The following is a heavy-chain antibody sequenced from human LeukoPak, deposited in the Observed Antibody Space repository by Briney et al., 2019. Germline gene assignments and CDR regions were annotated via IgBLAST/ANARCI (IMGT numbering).Heavy chain of an antibody. CDR1: GFTFSNYA. CDR3: ARRPVATIKGYFDS. J-gene: IGHJ4*02. D-gene: IGHD5-24*01. Sequence: GGSLRLSCAASGFTFSNYAIYWVRQAPGKGLEWVSVISTDGNYKYYADSVKGRFAVSRDNSKNMLYLQMNSLSADDTVVYYCARRPVATIKGYFDSWGQGTLVTVSS. V-gene: IGHV3-30*09. CDR2: ISTDGNYK.